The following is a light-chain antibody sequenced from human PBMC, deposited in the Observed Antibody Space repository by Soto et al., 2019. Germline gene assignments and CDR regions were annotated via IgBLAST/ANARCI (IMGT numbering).Light chain of an antibody. CDR2: DAS. CDR3: QQRSNWPS. Sequence: EIVLTQSPATLSLSPGERATLSCRASQSVSSYLAWYQQKPGQAPRLLIYDASNRATGIPARFSGSGSGTDFTLPISSLEPDDFAVYYCQQRSNWPSFGHGTKVDIK. V-gene: IGKV3-11*01. J-gene: IGKJ3*01. CDR1: QSVSSY.